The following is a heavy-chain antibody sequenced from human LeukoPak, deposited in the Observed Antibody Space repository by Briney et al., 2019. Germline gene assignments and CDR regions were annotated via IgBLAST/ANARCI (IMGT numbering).Heavy chain of an antibody. CDR2: IHYSGIT. CDR3: ARYCSGSSEGIFDY. Sequence: TLSLTCTVSSGSISSGGYYWTWIRQHPGEGLEWIGYIHYSGITYFNPSLKSRVTISVDTFKNQFSLKLSSVTAADTAVYYCARYCSGSSEGIFDYWGQGTLVTVSS. J-gene: IGHJ4*02. CDR1: SGSISSGGYY. V-gene: IGHV4-31*03. D-gene: IGHD2-15*01.